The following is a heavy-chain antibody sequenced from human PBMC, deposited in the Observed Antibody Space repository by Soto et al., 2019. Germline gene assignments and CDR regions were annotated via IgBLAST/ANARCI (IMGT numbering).Heavy chain of an antibody. V-gene: IGHV3-23*01. CDR1: GFRFSNYA. J-gene: IGHJ4*02. Sequence: GGSLRLSCAASGFRFSNYAMNWVRQAPGRGLEWVSAISNSFSDGNTHYADSVKGRLTISRHNDKNTVFLEMNGLRAEDTAVYYCAKVFSPEGGNYFDYWGQGTLVTVS. CDR2: ISNSFSDGNT. CDR3: AKVFSPEGGNYFDY.